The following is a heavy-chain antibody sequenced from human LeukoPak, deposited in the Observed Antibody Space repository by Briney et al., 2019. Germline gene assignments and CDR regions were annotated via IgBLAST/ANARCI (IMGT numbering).Heavy chain of an antibody. V-gene: IGHV3-30-3*01. J-gene: IGHJ4*02. D-gene: IGHD5-12*01. CDR1: GFTFSENN. Sequence: PGMSLRLSCAASGFTFSENNVHWVRQAPGKGLEWVALLSNDGNSYAYADSVKGRFTLSGDKSKTTLYLQMNSLRAEDTAVYYCARDRSGFYSVDYWGQGTLVTVSS. CDR3: ARDRSGFYSVDY. CDR2: LSNDGNSY.